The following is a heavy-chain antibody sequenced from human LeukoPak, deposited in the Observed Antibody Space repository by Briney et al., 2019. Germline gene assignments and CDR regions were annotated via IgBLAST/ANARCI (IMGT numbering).Heavy chain of an antibody. J-gene: IGHJ4*02. CDR2: ITGSGGIT. Sequence: GGSLSLSCVASGFTFSNYAMSWVRQAPGKGLAWVSAITGSGGITYYADSVKGRFTISRDNSRNTLYLQMNSLRAEDTAVYYCAKWGDYDVLTGYYDPDYWGQGTLVTVSS. D-gene: IGHD3-9*01. CDR1: GFTFSNYA. CDR3: AKWGDYDVLTGYYDPDY. V-gene: IGHV3-23*01.